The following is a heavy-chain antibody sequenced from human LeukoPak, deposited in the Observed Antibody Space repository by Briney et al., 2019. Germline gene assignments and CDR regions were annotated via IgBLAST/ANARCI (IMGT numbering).Heavy chain of an antibody. J-gene: IGHJ6*02. V-gene: IGHV1-69*13. CDR3: ARGYFVYYGMDV. CDR1: GGTFSSYA. Sequence: ASVKVSCKASGGTFSSYAISWVRQAPGQGLEWMGGIIPIFGTANYAQKFQGRVTITADESTSTAYMELSSLRSEDTAVYYCARGYFVYYGMDVWGQGTTVTVSS. CDR2: IIPIFGTA. D-gene: IGHD2-21*01.